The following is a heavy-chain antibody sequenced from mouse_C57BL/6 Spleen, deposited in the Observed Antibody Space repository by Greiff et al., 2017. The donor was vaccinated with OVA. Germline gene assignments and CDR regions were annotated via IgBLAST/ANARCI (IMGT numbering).Heavy chain of an antibody. CDR1: GYTFTGYW. Sequence: QVQLKESGAELMKPGASVKLSCKATGYTFTGYWIEWVKQRPGHGLEWIGEILPGSGSTNYNEKFKGKATFTADTSANTAYMQLSSLTTEDSASYYCARSPHYYGSSYDAMDYWGQGTSVTVSS. CDR2: ILPGSGST. CDR3: ARSPHYYGSSYDAMDY. V-gene: IGHV1-9*01. J-gene: IGHJ4*01. D-gene: IGHD1-1*01.